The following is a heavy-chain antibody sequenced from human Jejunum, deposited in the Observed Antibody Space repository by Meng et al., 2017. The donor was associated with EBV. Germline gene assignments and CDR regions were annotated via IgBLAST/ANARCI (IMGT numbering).Heavy chain of an antibody. D-gene: IGHD4-17*01. CDR2: IYHIGST. CDR1: GDSITRGAYL. Sequence: QLQLQESGSGFVKPSQTLSLTCAVSGDSITRGAYLWSWIRQPPGKGLEWIGNIYHIGSTYYNPSLKSRVTISVDRSKNQFSLKLTSVTAADTAVYYCARGGPDFGDYVPFDYWGQGTLVTVSS. CDR3: ARGGPDFGDYVPFDY. V-gene: IGHV4-30-2*01. J-gene: IGHJ4*02.